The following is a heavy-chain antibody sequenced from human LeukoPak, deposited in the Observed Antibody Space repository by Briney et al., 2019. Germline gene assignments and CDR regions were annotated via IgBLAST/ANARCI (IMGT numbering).Heavy chain of an antibody. Sequence: SETLSLTCAVYGGSFSGYYWSWIRQPPGKGLEWIGEINHSGSTNYNPSLKSRVTISVDTSKNQFSLKLSSVTAADTAVYYCAREGLGDYGFTWGQGTLVTVSS. V-gene: IGHV4-34*01. J-gene: IGHJ5*02. D-gene: IGHD4-17*01. CDR3: AREGLGDYGFT. CDR2: INHSGST. CDR1: GGSFSGYY.